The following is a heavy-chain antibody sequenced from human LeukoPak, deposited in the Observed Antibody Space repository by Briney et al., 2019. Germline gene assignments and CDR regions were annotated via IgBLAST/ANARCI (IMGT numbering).Heavy chain of an antibody. J-gene: IGHJ4*02. Sequence: SGTLSLTCAVSGGSISSSNWWSWVRQSPGKGLEWIGGIYHSGSTNYNPSLKSRVTISVDNSKNQFSLKLSSVTAADTAMYYCARAEGGRGSSSWPSYFDYWGQGTLVTVSS. D-gene: IGHD6-13*01. V-gene: IGHV4-4*02. CDR2: IYHSGST. CDR3: ARAEGGRGSSSWPSYFDY. CDR1: GGSISSSNW.